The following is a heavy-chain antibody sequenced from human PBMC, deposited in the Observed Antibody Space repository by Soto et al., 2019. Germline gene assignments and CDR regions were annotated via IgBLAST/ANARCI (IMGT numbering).Heavy chain of an antibody. CDR2: FDPEDGET. CDR3: ATTEGYSSSYYFDF. D-gene: IGHD6-6*01. V-gene: IGHV1-24*01. CDR1: GYTLTELS. J-gene: IGHJ4*02. Sequence: ASVKVSCKGAGYTLTELSMHWVRQAPGKGLEWMGGFDPEDGETIYAQKFQGRLTMTEDTSTGTAYMELSSLRSEDTAVYYCATTEGYSSSYYFDFWGQGTLVTVSS.